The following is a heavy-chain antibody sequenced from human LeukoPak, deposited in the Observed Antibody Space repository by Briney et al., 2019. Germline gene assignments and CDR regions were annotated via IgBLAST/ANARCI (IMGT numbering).Heavy chain of an antibody. CDR2: IYYSGGT. J-gene: IGHJ4*02. Sequence: SETLSLTCTVSGGSISSYYWSWIRQPPGKGLEWIGYIYYSGGTNYNPSLKSRVTISVDTSKNQFSLKLSSVTAADTAVYYCARVRIAAVETYYFDYWGQGTLVTVSS. V-gene: IGHV4-59*01. CDR3: ARVRIAAVETYYFDY. D-gene: IGHD6-13*01. CDR1: GGSISSYY.